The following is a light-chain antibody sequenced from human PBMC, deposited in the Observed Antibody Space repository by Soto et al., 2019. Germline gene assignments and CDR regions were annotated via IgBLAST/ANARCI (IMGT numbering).Light chain of an antibody. V-gene: IGKV1-5*03. CDR3: QQYRSRPYT. Sequence: DIQMTQSPSTLSAYVGERVTITCRASQSISPWLAWYQKKPGKAPNLLIYRASNLQTGVPSRFSGSGSGTEFTLTINSLQPDDFATYYCQQYRSRPYTFGLGTKLEIE. CDR1: QSISPW. CDR2: RAS. J-gene: IGKJ2*01.